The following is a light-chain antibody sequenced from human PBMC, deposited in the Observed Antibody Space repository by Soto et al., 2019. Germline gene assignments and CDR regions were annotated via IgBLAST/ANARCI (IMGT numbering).Light chain of an antibody. Sequence: DIQMTQSPSSLSASVGDRVTITCRASQSISRYLNWYQHKTGKAPKLLIYAASSLQSGVPSRFSGSASGTNFTLTISSLQPEDFATYYCQQSYSTPWTFGQGTKVEIK. CDR1: QSISRY. CDR2: AAS. J-gene: IGKJ1*01. CDR3: QQSYSTPWT. V-gene: IGKV1-39*01.